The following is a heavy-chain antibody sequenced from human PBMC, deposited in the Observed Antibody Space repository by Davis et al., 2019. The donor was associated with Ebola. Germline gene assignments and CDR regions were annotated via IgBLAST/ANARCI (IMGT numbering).Heavy chain of an antibody. CDR2: ISGSSASR. CDR3: ARRSGTSYDY. V-gene: IGHV3-21*01. J-gene: IGHJ4*02. CDR1: GFTFSSYW. D-gene: IGHD1-26*01. Sequence: GGSLRLSCAASGFTFSSYWMSWVRQAPGKGLEWVSSISGSSASRYYADSVEGRFTISRDNTKNSLYLQMSSLRVDDTAVYYWARRSGTSYDYWGQGSLVTVSP.